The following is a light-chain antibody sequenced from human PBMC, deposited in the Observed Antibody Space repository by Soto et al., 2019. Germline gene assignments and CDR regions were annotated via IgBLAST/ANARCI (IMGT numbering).Light chain of an antibody. V-gene: IGKV3-11*01. CDR2: DAS. CDR3: QQRSNWPLLT. Sequence: EIVLTQSPATLSLSPGEIATLSCRASQSVSNSLAWYQQKPGQAPRLLIYDASNRATGIPARFSGSGSGTDFTLTISSLEPEDFAVYYCQQRSNWPLLTFGGGTKVEIK. J-gene: IGKJ4*01. CDR1: QSVSNS.